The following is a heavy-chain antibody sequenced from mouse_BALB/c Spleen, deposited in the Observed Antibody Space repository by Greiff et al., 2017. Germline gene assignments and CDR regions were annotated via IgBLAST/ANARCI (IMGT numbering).Heavy chain of an antibody. V-gene: IGHV2-2*02. J-gene: IGHJ4*01. Sequence: VQLQQSGPGLVQPSQSLSITCTVSGFSLTSYGVHWVRQSPGKGLEWLGVIWSGGSTDYNAAFISRLSISKDNSTSQVFFKMNSLQANDTAIYYCARKGDGYYRYYAMDYWGQGTSVTVSS. D-gene: IGHD2-3*01. CDR3: ARKGDGYYRYYAMDY. CDR1: GFSLTSYG. CDR2: IWSGGST.